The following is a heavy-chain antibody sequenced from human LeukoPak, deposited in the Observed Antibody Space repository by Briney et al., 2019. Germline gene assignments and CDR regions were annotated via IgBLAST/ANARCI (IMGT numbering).Heavy chain of an antibody. CDR3: AKDDHRTRTFDY. J-gene: IGHJ4*02. CDR1: GFTLSSYA. D-gene: IGHD1-7*01. CDR2: ISGSGGST. Sequence: PGGSLRLSCAASGFTLSSYAMSWVRQAPGKGLEWVSAISGSGGSTYYADSVKGRFTISRDNSKNTLYLQMNSLRAEDTAVYYCAKDDHRTRTFDYWGQGTLVTVSS. V-gene: IGHV3-23*01.